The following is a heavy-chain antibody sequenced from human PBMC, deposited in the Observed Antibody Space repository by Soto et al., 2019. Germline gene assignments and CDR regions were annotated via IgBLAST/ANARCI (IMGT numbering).Heavy chain of an antibody. D-gene: IGHD3-3*01. Sequence: WGSLRLSCAASGFTFSTHWMHWVRQAPGKGLVWVSRINSDGSSTNYADSVKGRFTISRDNAKKTLYLQMNSLRADDTAVYYCARDSSPYYDFWSGFYTYFDYWGQGALVTVSP. CDR2: INSDGSST. CDR1: GFTFSTHW. CDR3: ARDSSPYYDFWSGFYTYFDY. V-gene: IGHV3-74*01. J-gene: IGHJ4*02.